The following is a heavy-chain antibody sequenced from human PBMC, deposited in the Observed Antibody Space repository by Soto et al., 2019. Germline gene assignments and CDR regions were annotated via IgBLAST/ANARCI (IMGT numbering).Heavy chain of an antibody. D-gene: IGHD2-2*01. V-gene: IGHV1-69*13. CDR2: IIPIFGTA. Sequence: SVKVSCKASGGTFSSYAISWVRQAPGQGLEWMGGIIPIFGTANYAQKFQGRVTITADESTSTAYMELSSLRSEDTAVYYCARGRYCSSTSCFLFDHWGQGTLVTVPS. CDR1: GGTFSSYA. J-gene: IGHJ4*02. CDR3: ARGRYCSSTSCFLFDH.